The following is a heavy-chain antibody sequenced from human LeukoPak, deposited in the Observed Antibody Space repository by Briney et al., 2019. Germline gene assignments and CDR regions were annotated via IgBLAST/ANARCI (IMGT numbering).Heavy chain of an antibody. CDR1: GGSFSGYY. V-gene: IGHV4-34*01. D-gene: IGHD6-19*01. Sequence: PSETLSLTCTVSGGSFSGYYWSWIRQPPGKGLEWIGEITHRGSTNYNPSPKSRVTMSVDTSKNQLSLKLSSVTAADTAVYYCAMTVASREFDPWGQGTLVTVSS. CDR3: AMTVASREFDP. CDR2: ITHRGST. J-gene: IGHJ5*01.